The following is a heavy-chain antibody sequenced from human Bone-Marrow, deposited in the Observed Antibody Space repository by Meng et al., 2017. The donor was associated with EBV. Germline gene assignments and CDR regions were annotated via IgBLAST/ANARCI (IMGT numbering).Heavy chain of an antibody. Sequence: ERQLVETGAALVKPAGPLRLSCAASGFTFRTYWMHWVRQAPGKGLVWVSLTNEDGGITTYADSVRDRFLIFRDNTKNTLYLQMNSLRVEDTAVYFCSRDLAGSYDDWGQGTLVTVSS. D-gene: IGHD6-25*01. CDR3: SRDLAGSYDD. J-gene: IGHJ4*02. CDR2: TNEDGGIT. CDR1: GFTFRTYW. V-gene: IGHV3-74*01.